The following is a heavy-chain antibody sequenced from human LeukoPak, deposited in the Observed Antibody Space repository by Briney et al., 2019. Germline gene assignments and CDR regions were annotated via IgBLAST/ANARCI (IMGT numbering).Heavy chain of an antibody. Sequence: ASVKVSCTVSGYTLTELSMHWVRQAPGKGLEWMGGFDPEDGETIYAQKFQGRVTMTEDTSTDTAYMELSSLRSEDTAVYYCATGYCSGGSCANFDYWGQGTLVTVSS. J-gene: IGHJ4*02. CDR3: ATGYCSGGSCANFDY. CDR2: FDPEDGET. D-gene: IGHD2-15*01. CDR1: GYTLTELS. V-gene: IGHV1-24*01.